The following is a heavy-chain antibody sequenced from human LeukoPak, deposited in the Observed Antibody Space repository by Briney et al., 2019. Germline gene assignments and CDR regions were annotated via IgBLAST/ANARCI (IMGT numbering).Heavy chain of an antibody. J-gene: IGHJ4*02. CDR1: GGSISSPTYS. CDR3: ARRQLAAGGRGYFFDY. Sequence: PSETPSHTSTVSGGSISSPTYSWAWIRLPPGNWLGWLGSVPHGGSAYYSPSLKSRVTMSGDTSKNQFSLRLSSVTAADTAVYYCARRQLAAGGRGYFFDYWGQGTLVTVSS. V-gene: IGHV4-39*01. CDR2: VPHGGSA. D-gene: IGHD6-13*01.